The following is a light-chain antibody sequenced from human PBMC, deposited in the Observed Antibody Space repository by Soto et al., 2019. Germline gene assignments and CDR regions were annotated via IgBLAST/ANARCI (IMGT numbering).Light chain of an antibody. J-gene: IGKJ1*01. CDR1: PNINNW. Sequence: DIQMTQSPSTLSASVGDRVTITCRASPNINNWLDWYQQKPGKAPKLLIYRASSLENGDTSRFSGRGSGTDFIFTITSLQPDDFATYNCQQYSSDSTFGQGTKVEIK. CDR2: RAS. V-gene: IGKV1-5*03. CDR3: QQYSSDST.